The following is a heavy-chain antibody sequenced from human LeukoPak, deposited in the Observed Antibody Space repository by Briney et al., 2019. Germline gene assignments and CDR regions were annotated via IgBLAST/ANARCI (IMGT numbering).Heavy chain of an antibody. D-gene: IGHD1-26*01. Sequence: ASVKVSCKASGGTFSSYAISWVRQAPGQGLEWMGGIIPIFGTASYAQKFQGRVTITADESTSTAYMELSSLRSEDTAVYYCARGAPILGVNFDYWGQGTLVTVSS. V-gene: IGHV1-69*13. CDR2: IIPIFGTA. CDR1: GGTFSSYA. CDR3: ARGAPILGVNFDY. J-gene: IGHJ4*02.